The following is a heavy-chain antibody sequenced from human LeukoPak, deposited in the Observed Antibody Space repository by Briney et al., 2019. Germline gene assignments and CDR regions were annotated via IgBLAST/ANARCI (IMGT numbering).Heavy chain of an antibody. V-gene: IGHV1-18*01. D-gene: IGHD3-22*01. CDR1: GYPFYTYG. J-gene: IGHJ4*02. CDR2: ISVYNGNT. Sequence: ASVKVSCKASGYPFYTYGISWVRQAPGQGLEWMGWISVYNGNTNYAQKLQGRLTLTTDTSTSSAYMELRSLRSDDTAMYYCAREVWYYDSSGYYDSYYFDYWGQGTLVTVSS. CDR3: AREVWYYDSSGYYDSYYFDY.